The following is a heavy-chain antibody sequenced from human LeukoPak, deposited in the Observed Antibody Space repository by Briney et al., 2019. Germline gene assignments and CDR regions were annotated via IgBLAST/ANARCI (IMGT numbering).Heavy chain of an antibody. J-gene: IGHJ4*02. CDR1: GFTFSNYG. CDR3: ARAKYYYDSSGFGY. V-gene: IGHV3-30*02. Sequence: GGSLRLSCAASGFTFSNYGMHWVRQAPGKGLEWVAFIRYDGSNKYYADSVKGRFTISRDNSKNTLYLQMNSPRAEDTAVYYCARAKYYYDSSGFGYWGQGTLVTVSS. CDR2: IRYDGSNK. D-gene: IGHD3-22*01.